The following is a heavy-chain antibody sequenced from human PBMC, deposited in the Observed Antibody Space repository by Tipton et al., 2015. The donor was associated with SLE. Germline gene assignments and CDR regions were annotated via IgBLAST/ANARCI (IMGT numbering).Heavy chain of an antibody. CDR2: IYRSGAT. CDR1: GGSISSGGYY. V-gene: IGHV4-31*03. J-gene: IGHJ4*02. CDR3: AVQSSGSARADL. D-gene: IGHD3-3*01. Sequence: TLSLTCTVSGGSISSGGYYWTWIRQHPGTGLEWIGYIYRSGATYYNPSLKGRVSISLDTSENQFSLMLSSVTAAATAMYYCAVQSSGSARADLWGQGTLVTVSS.